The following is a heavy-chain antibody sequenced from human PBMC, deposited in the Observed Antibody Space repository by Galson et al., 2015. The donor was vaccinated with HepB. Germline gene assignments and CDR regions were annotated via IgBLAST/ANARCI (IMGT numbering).Heavy chain of an antibody. V-gene: IGHV1-69*13. J-gene: IGHJ3*02. CDR2: IIPIFGTA. CDR3: ARALPGIAVAGNAFDI. Sequence: SVKVSCKASGGTFSSYAISWVRQAPGQGLEWMGGIIPIFGTANYAQKFQGRVTITADESTSTAYMELSSLRSEDTAVYYCARALPGIAVAGNAFDIWGQGTMVTVSS. D-gene: IGHD6-19*01. CDR1: GGTFSSYA.